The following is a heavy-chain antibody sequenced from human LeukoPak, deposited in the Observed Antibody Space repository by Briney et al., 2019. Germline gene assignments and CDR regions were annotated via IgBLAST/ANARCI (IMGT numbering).Heavy chain of an antibody. Sequence: ASVKVSRKASGYTFTSYYMHWVRQAPAQGLEWMGIINPSGGSTSYAHKFQGRVTMTRDTSTSTVYMELSSLRSEDTAVYYCVSGIAARPFDPWGQGTLVTVSS. CDR3: VSGIAARPFDP. CDR1: GYTFTSYY. D-gene: IGHD6-6*01. J-gene: IGHJ5*02. CDR2: INPSGGST. V-gene: IGHV1-46*01.